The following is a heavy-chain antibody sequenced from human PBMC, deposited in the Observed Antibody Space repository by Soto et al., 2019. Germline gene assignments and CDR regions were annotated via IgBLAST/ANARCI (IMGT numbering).Heavy chain of an antibody. CDR1: GGTFSSYT. CDR2: IIPILGIA. J-gene: IGHJ5*02. CDR3: ARGATVTTLGWRFDP. Sequence: QVQLVQSGAEVEKPGSSVKVSCKASGGTFSSYTISWVRQAPGQGLEWMGRIIPILGIANYAQKFQGRVTITADKSTSTAYMELSSLRSEDTAVYYCARGATVTTLGWRFDPWGQGTLVTVSS. V-gene: IGHV1-69*02. D-gene: IGHD4-17*01.